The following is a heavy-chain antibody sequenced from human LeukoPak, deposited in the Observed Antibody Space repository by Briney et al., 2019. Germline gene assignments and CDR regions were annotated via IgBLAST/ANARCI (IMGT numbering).Heavy chain of an antibody. Sequence: GASVKVSCKASGYTFTRYGISWVRQAPGHGLEWRGWISAYNGNTNYAQKLQGRVTMTTDTSTSTAYMEPRSLRSDDTAVYYCAREGLDCSSTSGQQFIDYWGQGTLVTVSS. CDR1: GYTFTRYG. V-gene: IGHV1-18*01. J-gene: IGHJ4*02. CDR3: AREGLDCSSTSGQQFIDY. D-gene: IGHD2-2*01. CDR2: ISAYNGNT.